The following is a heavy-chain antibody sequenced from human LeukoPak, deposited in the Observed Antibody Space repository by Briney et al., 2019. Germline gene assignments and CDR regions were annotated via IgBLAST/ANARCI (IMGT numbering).Heavy chain of an antibody. CDR1: GFTFSSYG. CDR3: AKTFKWELLFDS. J-gene: IGHJ4*02. D-gene: IGHD1-26*01. V-gene: IGHV3-30*18. Sequence: PGGSLRLSCAASGFTFSSYGMHWVRQAPGKGLEWVAVISYDGSNKYYADSVKGRFTISRDNSKNTLYLQMNSLRAEDTAVYYCAKTFKWELLFDSWGQGTLVTVSS. CDR2: ISYDGSNK.